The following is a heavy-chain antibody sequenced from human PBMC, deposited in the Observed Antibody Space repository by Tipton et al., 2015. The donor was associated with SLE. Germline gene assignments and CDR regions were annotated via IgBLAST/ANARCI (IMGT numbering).Heavy chain of an antibody. CDR1: GDSNSRSNYH. D-gene: IGHD1-14*01. CDR2: LYNSGSP. CDR3: AKPPHF. J-gene: IGHJ1*01. Sequence: TLSLTCIVSGDSNSRSNYHWVWIRQPPGKWLDRIGSLYNSGSPYYNPSLKSRVTISVDPSKRQFSLNLSSVTAADTAIYFYAKPPHFCGLGTLGAVS. V-gene: IGHV4-39*07.